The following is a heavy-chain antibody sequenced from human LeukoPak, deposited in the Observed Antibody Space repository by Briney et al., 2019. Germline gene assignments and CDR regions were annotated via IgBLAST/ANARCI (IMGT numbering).Heavy chain of an antibody. CDR1: GGSIGSDSYY. CDR3: AREAAGRGFNYMDV. J-gene: IGHJ6*03. Sequence: SETLSLTCTVSGGSIGSDSYYWSWNRQPAGKGLEWIGRIYTSGSTNYNPSLKSRVTISVDTSKNQFSLKLSSVTAADTAVYYWAREAAGRGFNYMDVWGKGTTVTISS. CDR2: IYTSGST. D-gene: IGHD5-12*01. V-gene: IGHV4-61*02.